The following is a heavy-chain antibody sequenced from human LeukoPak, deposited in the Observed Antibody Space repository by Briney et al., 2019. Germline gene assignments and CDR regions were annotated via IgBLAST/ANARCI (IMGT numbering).Heavy chain of an antibody. CDR2: IYSSGRYI. D-gene: IGHD5-24*01. Sequence: GGSLRLSCAASGFTFGSYSMDWVRQAPTKGLEWVSSIYSSGRYIYYADSVKGRFTISRDNAKNSLYLQMNSLRAEDTAVYYCARGGGSWDGLTTSFDYWGQGTVVTVSS. J-gene: IGHJ4*02. CDR3: ARGGGSWDGLTTSFDY. V-gene: IGHV3-21*01. CDR1: GFTFGSYS.